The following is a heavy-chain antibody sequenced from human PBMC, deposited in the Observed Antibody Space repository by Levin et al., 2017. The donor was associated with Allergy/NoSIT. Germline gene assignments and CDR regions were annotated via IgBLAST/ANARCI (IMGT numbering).Heavy chain of an antibody. CDR3: AKDPRRAAYYFDY. D-gene: IGHD6-25*01. Sequence: GESLKISCAASGFTFSNYAMSWVRQAPGKGLEWVSGISDSGGSTYYADSVKGRFTISRDNSKNTLYLQMNSLRAEDTAVYYCAKDPRRAAYYFDYWGQGTLVTVSS. CDR1: GFTFSNYA. J-gene: IGHJ4*02. V-gene: IGHV3-23*01. CDR2: ISDSGGST.